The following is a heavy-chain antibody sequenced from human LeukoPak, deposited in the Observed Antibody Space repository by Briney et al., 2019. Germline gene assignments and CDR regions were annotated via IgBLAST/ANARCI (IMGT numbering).Heavy chain of an antibody. CDR3: AKGGAQWLGQQSFDY. J-gene: IGHJ4*02. Sequence: GGSLRLSCAASGFTFSSYGMHWVRQAPGKGLEWVAFIRYDGSNKYYADSVKGRFTISRDNSKNTLYLQMNSLRAEDTAVYYCAKGGAQWLGQQSFDYWGQGTLVTVSS. CDR2: IRYDGSNK. CDR1: GFTFSSYG. V-gene: IGHV3-30*02. D-gene: IGHD6-19*01.